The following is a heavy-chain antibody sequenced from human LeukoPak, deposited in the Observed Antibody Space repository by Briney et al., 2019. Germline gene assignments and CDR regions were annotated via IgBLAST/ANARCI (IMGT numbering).Heavy chain of an antibody. Sequence: PSETLCLTCTVSGGSISSSSYYWGWIRQPPGKGLGWIGSIYYSGSTYYNPSLKSRVTISVDTSKNQFSLKLSSVTAADTAVYYCARRSNWAVHFDFWGQGTLVTVYS. CDR2: IYYSGST. CDR1: GGSISSSSYY. V-gene: IGHV4-39*07. J-gene: IGHJ4*02. D-gene: IGHD7-27*01. CDR3: ARRSNWAVHFDF.